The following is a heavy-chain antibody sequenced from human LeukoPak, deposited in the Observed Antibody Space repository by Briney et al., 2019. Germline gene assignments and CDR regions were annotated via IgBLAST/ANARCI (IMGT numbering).Heavy chain of an antibody. CDR2: ISSSGSTI. V-gene: IGHV3-48*03. Sequence: PGGSLRLSCAASGFTFSSYEMNWVRQAPGKGLEWVSYISSSGSTIYYADSVKGRFTISRDNAKNSLYLQMNSLRAEDTAVYYCARGLYASGWYGPRGLTNWFDPWGQGTLVTVSS. CDR3: ARGLYASGWYGPRGLTNWFDP. D-gene: IGHD6-19*01. CDR1: GFTFSSYE. J-gene: IGHJ5*02.